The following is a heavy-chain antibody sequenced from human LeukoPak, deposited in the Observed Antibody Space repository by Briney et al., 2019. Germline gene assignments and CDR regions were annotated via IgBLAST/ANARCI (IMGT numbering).Heavy chain of an antibody. CDR2: IYYSGST. D-gene: IGHD3-22*01. V-gene: IGHV4-31*03. CDR3: ARDFTYYYDSSVAEHAFDI. J-gene: IGHJ3*02. Sequence: SETLSLTCTVSGGSISSGGYYWSWIRQHPWKGLEWIGYIYYSGSTYYNPSLKSRVTISVDTSKNQFSLKLSSVTAADTAVYYCARDFTYYYDSSVAEHAFDIWGQGTMVTVSS. CDR1: GGSISSGGYY.